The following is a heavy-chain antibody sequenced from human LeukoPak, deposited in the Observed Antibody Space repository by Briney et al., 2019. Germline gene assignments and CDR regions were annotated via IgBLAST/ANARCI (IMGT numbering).Heavy chain of an antibody. CDR1: GGSISDYS. CDR2: IYYSGSA. Sequence: SETLSLTCPVSGGSISDYSWSWLRQPPGKGLEWIGNIYYSGSANHNPSLRSRVTISRDTSKNQFSLKLNSVTAADTAVYYCARLSGSGSYTLFDYWGQGTLVTVSS. J-gene: IGHJ4*02. D-gene: IGHD3-10*01. V-gene: IGHV4-59*08. CDR3: ARLSGSGSYTLFDY.